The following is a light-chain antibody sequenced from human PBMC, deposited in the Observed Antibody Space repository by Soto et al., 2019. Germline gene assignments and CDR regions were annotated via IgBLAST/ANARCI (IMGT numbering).Light chain of an antibody. CDR1: QGINNY. V-gene: IGKV1-27*01. J-gene: IGKJ4*01. CDR3: QRYYNASFT. Sequence: DIQVTQHPSSLSASVGDRVTITCRASQGINNYLAWYQQKPGETPKLLIYAASTLKSGIPPRFSVRGSGTDFTLTINNLQPEDVATYYCQRYYNASFTFGRGTKVEIK. CDR2: AAS.